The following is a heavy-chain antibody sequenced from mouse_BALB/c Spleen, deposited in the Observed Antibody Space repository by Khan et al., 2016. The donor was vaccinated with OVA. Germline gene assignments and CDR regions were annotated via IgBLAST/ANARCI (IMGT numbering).Heavy chain of an antibody. CDR2: INPRSAYT. CDR3: ARRTTVYTMDC. CDR1: VYTFTSNT. V-gene: IGHV1-4*01. J-gene: IGHJ4*01. D-gene: IGHD1-1*01. Sequence: QVQLQQSGAELTRPGASVKMSCKASVYTFTSNTMHWVKQRPGKGLEWIGYINPRSAYTNYNQNFKDKATLTADTSSSTAYMQLSSLTSEDAAVYYCARRTTVYTMDCWGQGTSVTVSS.